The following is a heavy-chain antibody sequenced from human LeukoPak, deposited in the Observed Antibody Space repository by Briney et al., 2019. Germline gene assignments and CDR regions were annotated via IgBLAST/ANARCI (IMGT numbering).Heavy chain of an antibody. V-gene: IGHV4-39*01. D-gene: IGHD3-9*01. J-gene: IGHJ6*03. CDR2: IYYSGST. CDR1: GGSISSSSYY. Sequence: PSETLSLTCTVSGGSISSSSYYWGWIRQPPGKGLEWIGSIYYSGSTYYNPSLKSRVTISVDTSKNQFSLKLSSVTAADTAVYYCARHLNERVLRAICYYYMDVWGKGTTVTISS. CDR3: ARHLNERVLRAICYYYMDV.